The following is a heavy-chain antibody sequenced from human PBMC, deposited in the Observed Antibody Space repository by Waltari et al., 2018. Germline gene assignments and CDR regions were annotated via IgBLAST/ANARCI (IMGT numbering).Heavy chain of an antibody. CDR3: AGQQRRYYYMDV. CDR2: INPSGGST. D-gene: IGHD6-13*01. J-gene: IGHJ6*03. CDR1: GYTFTSYY. V-gene: IGHV1-46*01. Sequence: QVQLVQSGAEVKKPGASVKVSCKASGYTFTSYYMHWVRQAPGQGLEWMGIINPSGGSTSYAQKFQGRVTMTRDTSTSTVYMELSSLRSEDTAVYYCAGQQRRYYYMDVWGKGTTVTISS.